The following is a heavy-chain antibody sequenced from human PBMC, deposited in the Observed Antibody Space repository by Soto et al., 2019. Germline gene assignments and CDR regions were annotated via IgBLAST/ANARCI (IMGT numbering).Heavy chain of an antibody. CDR3: AKDPGHTAMEGYDAFDI. D-gene: IGHD5-18*01. CDR2: ISYDGSNK. Sequence: QVQLVESGGGVVQPGRSLRLSCAASGFTFSSYGMHWVRQAPGKGLEWVAVISYDGSNKYYADSVKGRFTISRDNSKNTLYLQMTSLRAEDTAVYYCAKDPGHTAMEGYDAFDIWGQGTMVTVSS. CDR1: GFTFSSYG. V-gene: IGHV3-30*18. J-gene: IGHJ3*02.